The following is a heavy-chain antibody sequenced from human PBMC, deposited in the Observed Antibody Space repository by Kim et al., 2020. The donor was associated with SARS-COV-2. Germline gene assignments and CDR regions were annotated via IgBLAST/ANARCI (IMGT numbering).Heavy chain of an antibody. J-gene: IGHJ4*02. V-gene: IGHV4-59*01. D-gene: IGHD3-10*01. CDR3: ARARAYGSGSLGGVFDY. CDR1: GGSISSYY. Sequence: SETLSLTCTVSGGSISSYYWSWIRQPPGKGLEWIGYIYYSGSTNYNPSLKSRVTISVDTSKNQFSLKLSSVTAADTAVYYCARARAYGSGSLGGVFDYWGQGTLVTVSS. CDR2: IYYSGST.